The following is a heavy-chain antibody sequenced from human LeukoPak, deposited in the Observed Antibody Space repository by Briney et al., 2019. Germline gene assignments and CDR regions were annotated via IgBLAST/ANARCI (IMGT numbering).Heavy chain of an antibody. CDR3: AKVIAVAGIAFDY. J-gene: IGHJ4*02. D-gene: IGHD6-19*01. CDR1: GFTFSSYA. Sequence: PGGSLRLSCAASGFTFSSYAVSWVRQAPGKGLEWVSAISGSGGSTYYADSVKGRFTISRDNSKNTLYLQMNSLRAEDTAVYYCAKVIAVAGIAFDYWGQGTLVTVSS. CDR2: ISGSGGST. V-gene: IGHV3-23*01.